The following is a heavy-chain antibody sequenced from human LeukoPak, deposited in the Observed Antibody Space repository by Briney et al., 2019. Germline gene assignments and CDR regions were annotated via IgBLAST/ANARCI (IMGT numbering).Heavy chain of an antibody. CDR1: GFTFSSYG. J-gene: IGHJ4*02. V-gene: IGHV3-33*01. D-gene: IGHD3-10*01. CDR2: IWYDGSNK. CDR3: ARDTVSILWFGEFTPGTVDY. Sequence: GRSLRLSCAASGFTFSSYGMHWVRQAPGKGLEWVAVIWYDGSNKYYADSVKGRFTISRDNSKNTLYLQMNSLRAEDTAVYYCARDTVSILWFGEFTPGTVDYWGQGTLVTVSS.